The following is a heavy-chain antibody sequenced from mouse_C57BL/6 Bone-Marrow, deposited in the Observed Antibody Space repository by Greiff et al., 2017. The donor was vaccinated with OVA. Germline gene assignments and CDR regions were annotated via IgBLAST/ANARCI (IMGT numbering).Heavy chain of an antibody. CDR3: AKDYGSSCGYYAMDY. D-gene: IGHD1-1*01. Sequence: VKLMESGPGLVQPSQSLSITCTVSGFSLTSYGVHWVRQSPGKGLEWLGVIWRGGSTDYNAAFMSRLSITKDNSKSQVFFKMNSLQADDTAIYYCAKDYGSSCGYYAMDYWGQGTSVTVSS. CDR1: GFSLTSYG. V-gene: IGHV2-5*01. CDR2: IWRGGST. J-gene: IGHJ4*01.